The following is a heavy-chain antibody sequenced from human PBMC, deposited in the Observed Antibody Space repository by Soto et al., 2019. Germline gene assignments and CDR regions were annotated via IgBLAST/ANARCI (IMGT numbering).Heavy chain of an antibody. Sequence: ASVKVSCKASGYTFTSYDINWVRQATGQGLEWMGWMNHNSGNTGYAQKFQGRVTMTRNTSISTAYMELSSLRSEDTAVYYCARGGRDGYNYYYYGMDVWGKGTTVTVSS. CDR3: ARGGRDGYNYYYYGMDV. V-gene: IGHV1-8*01. CDR1: GYTFTSYD. D-gene: IGHD5-12*01. CDR2: MNHNSGNT. J-gene: IGHJ6*04.